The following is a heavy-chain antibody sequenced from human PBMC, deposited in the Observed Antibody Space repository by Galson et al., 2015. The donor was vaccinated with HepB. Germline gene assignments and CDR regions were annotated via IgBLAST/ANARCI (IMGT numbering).Heavy chain of an antibody. V-gene: IGHV1-18*01. CDR3: ARVVLVPTGYYFDF. J-gene: IGHJ4*02. CDR2: ISGYNGNT. CDR1: GYTFSTYG. D-gene: IGHD2-2*01. Sequence: SVKVSCKASGYTFSTYGLSWVRQAPGQGLEWMVWISGYNGNTNYAQRLQGRVTMTTDTSTSTAYMELRSLGFDDTAMYYCARVVLVPTGYYFDFWGQGTLVTVSS.